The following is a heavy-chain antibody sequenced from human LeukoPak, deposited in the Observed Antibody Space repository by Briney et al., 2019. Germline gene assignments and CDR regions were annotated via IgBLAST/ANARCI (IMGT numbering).Heavy chain of an antibody. CDR2: IYYSGST. V-gene: IGHV4-59*01. Sequence: SETLSLTCTVSGGSISSYYWSWIRQPPGKGLGWIGYIYYSGSTNYNPSLKSRVTISVDTSKNQFSLKLSSVTAADTAVYYCARDSDYWGQGTLVTVSS. CDR3: ARDSDY. CDR1: GGSISSYY. J-gene: IGHJ4*02.